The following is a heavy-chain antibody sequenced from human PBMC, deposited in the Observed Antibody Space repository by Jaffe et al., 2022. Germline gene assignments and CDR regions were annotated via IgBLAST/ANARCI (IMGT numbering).Heavy chain of an antibody. CDR3: AREVSKSSFAREVSQSSFAYRAYDV. J-gene: IGHJ3*01. D-gene: IGHD1-26*01. V-gene: IGHV3-48*01. CDR2: ISLNSDNI. CDR1: GFRLSDHN. Sequence: EVQLVASGGDLVQPGGSLRLSCGASGFRLSDHNINWVRQAPGKGLEWVAFISLNSDNIYYADAVKGRFIITRDNAKKSVSLDMKNLRGEDTAVYYCAREVSKSSFAREVSQSSFAYRAYDVWGQGTVVSVSS.